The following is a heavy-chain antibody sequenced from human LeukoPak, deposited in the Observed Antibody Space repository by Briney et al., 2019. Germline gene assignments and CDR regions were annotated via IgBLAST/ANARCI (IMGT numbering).Heavy chain of an antibody. CDR3: ASSAAGYEDIVATIFDY. CDR2: ISGSGGST. J-gene: IGHJ4*02. CDR1: GFTFSSYA. V-gene: IGHV3-23*01. Sequence: GGSLRLSCAASGFTFSSYAMSWVRQGPGKGLEWVSTISGSGGSTYYADSVKGRFTISRDNAKNSLYLQMNSLRAKDTAVYYCASSAAGYEDIVATIFDYWGQGTLVTVSS. D-gene: IGHD5-12*01.